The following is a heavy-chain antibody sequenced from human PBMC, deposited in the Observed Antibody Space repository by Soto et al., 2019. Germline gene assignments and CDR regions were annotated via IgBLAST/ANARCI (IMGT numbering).Heavy chain of an antibody. CDR3: AYTSPGIAVAAV. D-gene: IGHD6-19*01. V-gene: IGHV1-24*01. J-gene: IGHJ4*02. CDR1: GYTLTELS. CDR2: FDPDGGET. Sequence: ASVKVSCTVSGYTLTELSMHWVRQAPGKGLEWMGCFDPDGGETGYAQKFQGRVTMTRNTSISTAYMELSSLRSEDTAVYYCAYTSPGIAVAAVWGQGTLVTVSS.